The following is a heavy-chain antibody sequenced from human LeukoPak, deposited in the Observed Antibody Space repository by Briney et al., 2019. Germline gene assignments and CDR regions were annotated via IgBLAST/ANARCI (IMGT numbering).Heavy chain of an antibody. CDR2: INAGNGNT. CDR1: GYTFTSYA. J-gene: IGHJ5*02. V-gene: IGHV1-3*01. Sequence: EASVNVSCKASGYTFTSYAMHWVRQAPGQRLEWMGWINAGNGNTKYSQKFQGRVTITRDTSASTAYMELSSLRSEDTAVYYCARVVGGYGKFNWFDPWGQGTLVTVSS. D-gene: IGHD5-12*01. CDR3: ARVVGGYGKFNWFDP.